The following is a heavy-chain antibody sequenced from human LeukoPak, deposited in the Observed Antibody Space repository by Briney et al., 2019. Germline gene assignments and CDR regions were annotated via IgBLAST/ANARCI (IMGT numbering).Heavy chain of an antibody. D-gene: IGHD3-10*01. J-gene: IGHJ4*02. Sequence: PSETLSLTCTVSGGSISSYYWSWIRQPPGEGLEWIGYIYYSGSTNYNPSLKSRVIISVDTSKNQFSLKLSSVTAADTAVYYCARGAHGSGSYSFWFDYWGQGTLVTVPS. CDR1: GGSISSYY. CDR3: ARGAHGSGSYSFWFDY. V-gene: IGHV4-59*01. CDR2: IYYSGST.